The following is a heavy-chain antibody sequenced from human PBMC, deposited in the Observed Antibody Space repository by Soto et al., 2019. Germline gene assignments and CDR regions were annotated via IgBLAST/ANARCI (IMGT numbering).Heavy chain of an antibody. V-gene: IGHV4-59*01. CDR2: ISYSGST. Sequence: SETLSLTCTVSGGSMSSYYWTWLRQSPGRGLEWIGYISYSGSTYYNPSLKSRVTISADTSKNQLSLRMNSMIAADTAVYYCARADPDASVGYWGQGTLVTVSS. CDR3: ARADPDASVGY. CDR1: GGSMSSYY. J-gene: IGHJ4*02. D-gene: IGHD2-15*01.